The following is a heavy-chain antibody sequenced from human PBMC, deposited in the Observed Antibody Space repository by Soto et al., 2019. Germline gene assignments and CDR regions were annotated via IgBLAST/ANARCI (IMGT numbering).Heavy chain of an antibody. CDR1: GFTFSSYG. Sequence: QVQLVESGGGVVQPGRFLRLSCAASGFTFSSYGMHWVRQAPGKGLEWVAVISYDGSNKYYADSVKGRFTISRDNSKNTLYLQMNSLRAEDTAVYYCAKDLGGAAAAGTLFDYWGQGTLVTVSS. CDR3: AKDLGGAAAAGTLFDY. J-gene: IGHJ4*02. CDR2: ISYDGSNK. V-gene: IGHV3-30*18. D-gene: IGHD6-13*01.